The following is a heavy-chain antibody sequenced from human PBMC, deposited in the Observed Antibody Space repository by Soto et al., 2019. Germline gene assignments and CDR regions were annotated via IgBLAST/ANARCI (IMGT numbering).Heavy chain of an antibody. D-gene: IGHD2-15*01. Sequence: GCKCTDYGGGWVSKLHGKGLEWMGAIYPGDSDTTYSPSMQGQVTISADKSSTTAYLQWNTLKASDTAMYYCTKTDGTVVEYRVHGTQVPVSS. CDR2: IYPGDSDT. CDR1: GCKCTDYG. CDR3: TKTDGTVVEY. J-gene: IGHJ4*01. V-gene: IGHV5-51*01.